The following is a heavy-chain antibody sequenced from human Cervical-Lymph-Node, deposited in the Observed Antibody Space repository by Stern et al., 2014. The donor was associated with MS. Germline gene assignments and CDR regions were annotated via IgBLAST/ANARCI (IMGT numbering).Heavy chain of an antibody. Sequence: EVQLVESGGGLVQPGGSLRLSCAASGFTFSSYAMSWVRQAPGKGLEWVSAISGRGGRTYYADYGKGPSPISRDNSKNTLYLQMNSLRAEDTAVYYCAKSTVTSLSDYWGQGTLVTVSS. V-gene: IGHV3-23*04. D-gene: IGHD4-17*01. CDR2: ISGRGGRT. J-gene: IGHJ4*02. CDR3: AKSTVTSLSDY. CDR1: GFTFSSYA.